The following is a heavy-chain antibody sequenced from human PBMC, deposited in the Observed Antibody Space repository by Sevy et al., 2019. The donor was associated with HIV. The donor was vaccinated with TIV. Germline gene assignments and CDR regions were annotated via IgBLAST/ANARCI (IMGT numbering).Heavy chain of an antibody. J-gene: IGHJ6*02. CDR3: ARDQDDFWSGYLYGMDV. Sequence: SETLSLTCTVSGGSISSYYWSWIRQPPGKGLEWIGYIYCSGSTNYNPSLKSRVTISVDTSKNQFSLKLSSVTAADTAVYYCARDQDDFWSGYLYGMDVWGQWTTVTVSS. CDR2: IYCSGST. V-gene: IGHV4-59*01. CDR1: GGSISSYY. D-gene: IGHD3-3*01.